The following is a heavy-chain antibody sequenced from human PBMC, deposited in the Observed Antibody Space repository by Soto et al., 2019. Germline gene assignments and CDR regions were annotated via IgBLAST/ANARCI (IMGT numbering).Heavy chain of an antibody. CDR3: TRGGWYAFDM. Sequence: EVQLVESGGGLVQPGGSLRLSCAASGFIFSNYWMRWVRQAPGKGLEWVADIKSDASAKKYVDSVRGRFTISRDNAENSVYLQMNSLRVEDTAVYYCTRGGWYAFDMWGQGTMVTVSS. D-gene: IGHD6-19*01. CDR2: IKSDASAK. J-gene: IGHJ3*02. CDR1: GFIFSNYW. V-gene: IGHV3-7*01.